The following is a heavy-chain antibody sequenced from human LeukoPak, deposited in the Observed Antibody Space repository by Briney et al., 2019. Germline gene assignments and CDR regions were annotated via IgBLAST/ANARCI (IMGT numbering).Heavy chain of an antibody. V-gene: IGHV3-74*01. CDR1: GFTFSSYW. J-gene: IGHJ4*02. CDR2: INSDGSST. D-gene: IGHD6-13*01. Sequence: GGSLRLSCAASGFTFSSYWMHWVRQAPGQGLVWVSRINSDGSSTNYADSVKGRFTMSRDNGKNTLYLQMHSLRADDTAVYYCAVGRSWYTYWGQGTLVTVSS. CDR3: AVGRSWYTY.